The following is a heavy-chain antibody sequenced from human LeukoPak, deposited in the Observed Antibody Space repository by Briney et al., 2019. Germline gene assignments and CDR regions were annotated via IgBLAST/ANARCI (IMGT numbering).Heavy chain of an antibody. CDR3: ARDAGARYSYGYSFDY. CDR1: GGSISSYY. CDR2: IYYSGST. J-gene: IGHJ4*02. Sequence: SETLSLTCTVSGGSISSYYWSWIRQPPGKGLEWIGYIYYSGSTNYNPSLKSRVTISVDTSKNQFSLKLSSVTAADTAVYYCARDAGARYSYGYSFDYWGQGTLVTVSS. D-gene: IGHD5-18*01. V-gene: IGHV4-59*01.